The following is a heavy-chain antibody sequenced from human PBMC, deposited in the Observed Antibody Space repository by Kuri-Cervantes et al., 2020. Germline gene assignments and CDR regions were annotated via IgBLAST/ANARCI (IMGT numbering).Heavy chain of an antibody. CDR2: IYYIGST. CDR1: GGSVSTDSHY. CDR3: AREAYRDYYYMDV. J-gene: IGHJ6*03. V-gene: IGHV4-61*01. D-gene: IGHD1-14*01. Sequence: SETLSLTCTVSGGSVSTDSHYWSWIRQPPGKGLEWIGYIYYIGSTNYNPSLKSRVTISVDTSKNQFSLKLSSVTDADTAAYYCAREAYRDYYYMDVWGKGTTVTVSS.